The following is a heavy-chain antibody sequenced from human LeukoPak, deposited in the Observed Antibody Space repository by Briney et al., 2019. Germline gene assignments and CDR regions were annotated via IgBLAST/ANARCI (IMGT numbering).Heavy chain of an antibody. Sequence: PGGSLRLSCAASGFTFDDYGMSWVRQAPGKGLEWVSGINWNGGSTGYADSVKGRFTISRDNAKNSLYLQMNSLGAEDTPLYYCARDLMFKWELPHYFDYWGQGTLVTVSS. V-gene: IGHV3-20*04. CDR1: GFTFDDYG. CDR3: ARDLMFKWELPHYFDY. CDR2: INWNGGST. D-gene: IGHD1-26*01. J-gene: IGHJ4*02.